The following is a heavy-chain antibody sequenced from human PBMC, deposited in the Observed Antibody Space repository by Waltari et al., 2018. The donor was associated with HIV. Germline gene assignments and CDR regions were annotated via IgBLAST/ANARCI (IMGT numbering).Heavy chain of an antibody. V-gene: IGHV4-34*02. D-gene: IGHD3-3*01. J-gene: IGHJ5*02. CDR3: ARTTLQWSVTSSDFWTGHPDHYSTLDA. CDR1: LSSFNDHS. Sequence: QVQLQQWGTGLLQPSGTLSLTCAVYLSSFNDHSLTWIRQAPGQGRPWLGEINSSGTAGYTKALQGRLTISRDASKNQFSLNLKSVTAADTAVYFCARTTLQWSVTSSDFWTGHPDHYSTLDAWGQGTTVFVSS. CDR2: INSSGTA.